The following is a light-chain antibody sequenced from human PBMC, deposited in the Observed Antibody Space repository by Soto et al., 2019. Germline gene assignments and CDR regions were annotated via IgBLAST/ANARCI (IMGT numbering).Light chain of an antibody. CDR2: KAS. Sequence: DIQMTQSPSTLSASVGDRVTITCRASQSISSWLAWYQQKSGKAPKLLIYKASSLESGVPSRFSGSGSGTDFTLTISSLQPDDFATYYCQQYNDYRYTFGQGTKLEIK. CDR1: QSISSW. V-gene: IGKV1-5*03. CDR3: QQYNDYRYT. J-gene: IGKJ2*01.